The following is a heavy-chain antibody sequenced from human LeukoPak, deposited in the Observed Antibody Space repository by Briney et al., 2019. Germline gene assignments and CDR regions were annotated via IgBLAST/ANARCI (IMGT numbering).Heavy chain of an antibody. D-gene: IGHD3-22*01. Sequence: PSETLSLTCSVSGGSISSYYWSWIRQPPGKGLEWIGYMYYSGSSNYNPSLKSRVTMSVDTSKNQFSLKLSSVTAADTAVYYCASTMSRDAFDIWGQGTMVTVSS. V-gene: IGHV4-59*12. J-gene: IGHJ3*02. CDR1: GGSISSYY. CDR3: ASTMSRDAFDI. CDR2: MYYSGSS.